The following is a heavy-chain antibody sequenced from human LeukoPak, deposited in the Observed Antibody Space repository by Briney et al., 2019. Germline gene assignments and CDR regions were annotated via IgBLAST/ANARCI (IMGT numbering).Heavy chain of an antibody. J-gene: IGHJ3*02. Sequence: SETLSLTCAVYGGSFSGYYWGWIRQPPGKGPEWIGSIYYTGSTYHNPSLKSRVTISEDPSKNQFSLKLRSVTAADTAAYYCAREDGTAMDNAFDIWSQGTMVTVSS. CDR1: GGSFSGYY. CDR2: IYYTGST. CDR3: AREDGTAMDNAFDI. D-gene: IGHD5-18*01. V-gene: IGHV4-34*01.